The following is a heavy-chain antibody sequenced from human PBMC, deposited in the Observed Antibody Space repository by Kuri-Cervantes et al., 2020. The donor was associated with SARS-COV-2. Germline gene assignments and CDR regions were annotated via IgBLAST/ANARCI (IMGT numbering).Heavy chain of an antibody. V-gene: IGHV3-30-3*01. CDR1: GFTFSSYA. J-gene: IGHJ3*02. D-gene: IGHD5-18*01. Sequence: GESLKISCAASGFTFSSYAMHWVRQAPGKGLEWVAVISYDGSNKYYADSVKGRFTISRDNSKNTLFLQMNSLRAEDTALYFCARDPRGGYSYGWGALDIWGQGTMVTVSS. CDR3: ARDPRGGYSYGWGALDI. CDR2: ISYDGSNK.